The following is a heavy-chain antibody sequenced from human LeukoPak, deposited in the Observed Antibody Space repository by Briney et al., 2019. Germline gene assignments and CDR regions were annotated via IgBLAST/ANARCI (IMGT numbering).Heavy chain of an antibody. V-gene: IGHV3-7*01. CDR3: ATPGQLKGDY. CDR1: GFTFSSYA. J-gene: IGHJ4*02. Sequence: GGSLRLSCAASGFTFSSYAMSWVRQAPGKGLESVANIKQDGSEKYYVDSVKGRFTISRDNAKNSLYLQMNSLRAEDTAVYYCATPGQLKGDYWGQGTLVTVSS. CDR2: IKQDGSEK. D-gene: IGHD5-18*01.